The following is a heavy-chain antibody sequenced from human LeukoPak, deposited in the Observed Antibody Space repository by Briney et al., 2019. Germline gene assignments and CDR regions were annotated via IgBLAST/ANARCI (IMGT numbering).Heavy chain of an antibody. CDR1: GFTFSSNG. CDR3: AKVGRTGNYYYYYYMDV. CDR2: IWYDGSNK. J-gene: IGHJ6*03. Sequence: GESLRLSCAASGFTFSSNGMHWGRQAPGKGLEWVAVIWYDGSNKYYADSVKGRFTISRDNSKNTLYLQMNSLRAEDTAVYYCAKVGRTGNYYYYYYMDVWGKGTTVTVSS. D-gene: IGHD3/OR15-3a*01. V-gene: IGHV3-33*06.